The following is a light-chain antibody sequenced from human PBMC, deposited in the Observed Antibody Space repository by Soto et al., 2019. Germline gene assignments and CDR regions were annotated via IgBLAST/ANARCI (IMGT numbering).Light chain of an antibody. CDR3: QHYDSFWS. CDR2: DAS. V-gene: IGKV1-5*01. CDR1: QSVDSR. Sequence: CRASQSVDSRLAWYQQKPGKAPKLLVYDASTLETGVPSRFSGSGSGAEFTLTITGLRPEDIATYSCQHYDSFWSFGQGTKV. J-gene: IGKJ1*01.